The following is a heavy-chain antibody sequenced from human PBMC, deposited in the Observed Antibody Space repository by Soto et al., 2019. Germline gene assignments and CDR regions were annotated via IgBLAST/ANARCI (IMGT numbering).Heavy chain of an antibody. J-gene: IGHJ6*02. Sequence: PSETPSLTCTVSGGSISSDSFYWAWIRQPPGKGLEWIGIIYYSGDTYDNPSLAGRLTMSVDTSNQFSLTLRSVTAADTALYYCARNQPQRYCSGGTCRPAYGMDVWGQGTTVTVSS. D-gene: IGHD2-15*01. CDR3: ARNQPQRYCSGGTCRPAYGMDV. V-gene: IGHV4-39*05. CDR2: IYYSGDT. CDR1: GGSISSDSFY.